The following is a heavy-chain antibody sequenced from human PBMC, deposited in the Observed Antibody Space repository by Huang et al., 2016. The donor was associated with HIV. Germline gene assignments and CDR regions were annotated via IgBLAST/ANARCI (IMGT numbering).Heavy chain of an antibody. CDR3: ALKGDSSGWEYFRH. CDR1: GFIFSNDG. Sequence: QVQLVESGGGVVQPGRSLRLSCAASGFIFSNDGMHWVRQVPGKGLEWVALISYDGSNKYYTDSVKGRFSISRDNSKNTLYLQMNSLRAEDTAVYYCALKGDSSGWEYFRHWGQGTLVTVSS. D-gene: IGHD6-19*01. V-gene: IGHV3-30*03. J-gene: IGHJ1*01. CDR2: ISYDGSNK.